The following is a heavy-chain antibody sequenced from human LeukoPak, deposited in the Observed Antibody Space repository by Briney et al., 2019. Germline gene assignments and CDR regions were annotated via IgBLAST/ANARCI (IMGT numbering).Heavy chain of an antibody. CDR2: IKEDGGEK. Sequence: GGSLRLSCAASGFTFRNYWMTWVRQAPGKGLEWVAHIKEDGGEKHYVDPVKGRFTICRDNAKNSLYLQMNTLRAEDTAMYYCVRDRGYCSGGTCYALWDYWGQGTLVTVSS. D-gene: IGHD2-15*01. J-gene: IGHJ4*02. V-gene: IGHV3-7*01. CDR1: GFTFRNYW. CDR3: VRDRGYCSGGTCYALWDY.